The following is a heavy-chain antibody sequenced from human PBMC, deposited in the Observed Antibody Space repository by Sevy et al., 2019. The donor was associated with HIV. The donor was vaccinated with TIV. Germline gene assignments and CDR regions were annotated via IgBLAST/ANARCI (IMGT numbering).Heavy chain of an antibody. CDR2: IYTSGGT. Sequence: SETLSLTCTVSGGSISHYYWSWIRQPAGKGLEWIGRIYTSGGTNYNPSLESRVTLSVDTSKRHFSLKLSSVTAADTAVYYCARDASGSSYFDSWGQGALVTVSS. D-gene: IGHD1-26*01. CDR3: ARDASGSSYFDS. J-gene: IGHJ4*02. V-gene: IGHV4-4*07. CDR1: GGSISHYY.